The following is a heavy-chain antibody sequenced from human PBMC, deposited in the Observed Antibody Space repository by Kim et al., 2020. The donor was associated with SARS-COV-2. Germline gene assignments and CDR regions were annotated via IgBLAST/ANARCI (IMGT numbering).Heavy chain of an antibody. CDR3: ARDPEAITGTTAPFDY. Sequence: GGSLRLSCAASGFTFSSYGMHWVRQAPGKGLEWVAVIWYDGSNKYYADSVKGRFTISRDNSKNTLYLQMNSLRAEDTAVYYCARDPEAITGTTAPFDYWGQRTLVTVSS. D-gene: IGHD1-7*01. J-gene: IGHJ4*02. CDR2: IWYDGSNK. CDR1: GFTFSSYG. V-gene: IGHV3-33*01.